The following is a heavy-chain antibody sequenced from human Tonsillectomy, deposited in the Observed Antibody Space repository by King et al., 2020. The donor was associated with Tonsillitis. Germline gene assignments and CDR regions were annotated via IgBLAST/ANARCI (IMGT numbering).Heavy chain of an antibody. D-gene: IGHD7-27*01. CDR3: AKDLNGGFDY. V-gene: IGHV3-23*03. J-gene: IGHJ4*02. CDR2: IYRGAGRT. CDR1: GFTFSSYA. Sequence: VQLVESGGDLVQPGGSLRLSCAASGFTFSSYAMSWVRQAPGKGLEWVSVIYRGAGRTYCVDSVKGRFTISRDNSRNTLYLQMNCLRAEDTAVYYCAKDLNGGFDYWGQGTLVTVSS.